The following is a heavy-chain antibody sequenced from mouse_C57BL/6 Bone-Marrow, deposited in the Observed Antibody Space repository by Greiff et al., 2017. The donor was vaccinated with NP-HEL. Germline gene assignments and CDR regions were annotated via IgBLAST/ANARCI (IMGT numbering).Heavy chain of an antibody. V-gene: IGHV5-4*01. Sequence: DVQLVESGGGLVKPGGSLKLSCAASGFTFSSYAMSWVRQTPEKRLEWVATISDGGSYTYYPDNVKGRFTISRDNAKNNLYLQMSHLKSEDTAMYYCARGLLLPPYFDVWGTGTTVTVSS. D-gene: IGHD1-1*01. CDR3: ARGLLLPPYFDV. CDR1: GFTFSSYA. J-gene: IGHJ1*03. CDR2: ISDGGSYT.